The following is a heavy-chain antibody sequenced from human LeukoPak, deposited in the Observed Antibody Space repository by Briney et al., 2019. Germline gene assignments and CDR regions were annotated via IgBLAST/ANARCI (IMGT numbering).Heavy chain of an antibody. CDR3: ARESSSGGYYYFDY. J-gene: IGHJ4*02. V-gene: IGHV4-59*01. CDR1: GGSISSYY. Sequence: SETLSLTCTVSGGSISSYYWSWIRRPPGKGLEWIGYIYYSGSTNYNPSLKSRVTISVDTSKNQFSLKLSSVTAADTAVYYCARESSSGGYYYFDYWDQGTLVTVSS. CDR2: IYYSGST. D-gene: IGHD3-22*01.